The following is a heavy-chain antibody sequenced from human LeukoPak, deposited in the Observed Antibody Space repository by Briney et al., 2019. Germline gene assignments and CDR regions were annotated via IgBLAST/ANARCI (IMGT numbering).Heavy chain of an antibody. J-gene: IGHJ4*02. CDR2: INHSGRT. V-gene: IGHV4-34*01. CDR3: AGSEGSGYPGSYPYFFAS. D-gene: IGHD5-12*01. Sequence: PSETLSLTCAVYGGSFSGYYWSWIRQPPGKGLEWIGEINHSGRTNYNPSLKCRVTISVDTSKNQFSLKRSSVTAADTAGSYCAGSEGSGYPGSYPYFFASWGQGTLVTVSS. CDR1: GGSFSGYY.